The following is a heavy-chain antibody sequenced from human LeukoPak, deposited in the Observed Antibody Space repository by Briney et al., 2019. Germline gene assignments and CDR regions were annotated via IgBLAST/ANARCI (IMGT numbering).Heavy chain of an antibody. V-gene: IGHV4-38-2*02. J-gene: IGHJ6*03. CDR2: IYHSGST. Sequence: SQTLSLTCTVSGYSISSGYYWGWIRQPPGKGLEWIGSIYHSGSTYYNPSLKSRVTISVDTSKNQFSLKLSSVTAADTAVYYCARGIVVVAQLGYYYYYMDVWGKGTTVTISS. CDR3: ARGIVVVAQLGYYYYYMDV. D-gene: IGHD2-15*01. CDR1: GYSISSGYY.